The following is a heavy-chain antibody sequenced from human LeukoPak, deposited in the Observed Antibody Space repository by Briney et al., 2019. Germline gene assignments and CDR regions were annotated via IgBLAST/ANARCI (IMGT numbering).Heavy chain of an antibody. V-gene: IGHV3-7*01. CDR2: IKQDGSEK. J-gene: IGHJ4*02. CDR3: ARDPRTYATFTFDY. D-gene: IGHD5-12*01. CDR1: GFTFSGYW. Sequence: PGGSLRLSCAASGFTFSGYWMSWVRQAPGKGLEWVANIKQDGSEKYYVDSVKGRFTISRDNAKNSLYLQMNSLRAEDTAVYYCARDPRTYATFTFDYWGQGTLVTVSS.